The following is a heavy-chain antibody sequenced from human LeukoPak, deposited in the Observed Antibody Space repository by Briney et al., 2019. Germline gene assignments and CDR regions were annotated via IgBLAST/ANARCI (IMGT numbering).Heavy chain of an antibody. D-gene: IGHD2-8*02. V-gene: IGHV3-74*01. Sequence: SGGSLRLSCGASGITFTDYWMHWARQAPGKGLVWVSRINSDGSSTIYADSVKGRFTISRDNAKNTVYLQMNSLRVEDTAVFYCATGLSQYYDLWGRGTLVTVSS. CDR2: INSDGSST. CDR1: GITFTDYW. CDR3: ATGLSQYYDL. J-gene: IGHJ2*01.